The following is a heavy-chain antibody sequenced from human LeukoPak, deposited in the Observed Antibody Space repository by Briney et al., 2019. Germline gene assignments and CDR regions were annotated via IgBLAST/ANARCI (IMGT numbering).Heavy chain of an antibody. CDR3: AREIQGWVAFAIAAAGKGGYYYYYMDV. J-gene: IGHJ6*03. Sequence: SDTLSLTCTVSGGSISSYYWSWIRQPPGKGLEWIGYVYYSGSTNSNPSLKSQATISVATSKNQCSLKLSSLTAADTAVYYCAREIQGWVAFAIAAAGKGGYYYYYMDVWGKGTTVTVSS. CDR1: GGSISSYY. D-gene: IGHD6-13*01. CDR2: VYYSGST. V-gene: IGHV4-59*01.